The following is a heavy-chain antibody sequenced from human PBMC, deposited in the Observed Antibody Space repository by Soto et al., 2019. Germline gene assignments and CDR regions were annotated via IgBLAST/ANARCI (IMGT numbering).Heavy chain of an antibody. D-gene: IGHD6-13*01. J-gene: IGHJ4*02. CDR3: ARVIPTTAAGTDY. Sequence: EVQLVESGGGLVKPGGSLRLSCAASGFTFSSYWMTWVRQAPGKGLQWVANIKQDGSEKDYVDSVKGRFTISRDNAQNSLYLQMTSLRAEDTAVYYCARVIPTTAAGTDYWGQGTLVTVSS. CDR2: IKQDGSEK. CDR1: GFTFSSYW. V-gene: IGHV3-7*05.